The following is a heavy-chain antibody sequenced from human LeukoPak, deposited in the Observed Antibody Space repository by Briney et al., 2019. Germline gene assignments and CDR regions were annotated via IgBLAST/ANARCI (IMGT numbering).Heavy chain of an antibody. CDR1: GFTFSSYW. CDR3: ASLLWFGESFPNWFDS. J-gene: IGHJ5*01. D-gene: IGHD3-10*01. CDR2: VNTDGSTT. Sequence: GGSLRLSCAASGFTFSSYWMHWVRQAPGKGLVWVSRVNTDGSTTSYADSVKGRFTISRDNAKNTLYLQMNSLRAEDTALYYCASLLWFGESFPNWFDSWGQGTLVTVSS. V-gene: IGHV3-74*01.